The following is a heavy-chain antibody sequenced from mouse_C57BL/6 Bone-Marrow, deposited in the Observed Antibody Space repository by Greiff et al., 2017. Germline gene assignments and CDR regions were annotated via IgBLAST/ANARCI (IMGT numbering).Heavy chain of an antibody. V-gene: IGHV14-1*01. D-gene: IGHD1-1*01. CDR2: IDPEDGDT. CDR1: GFNIKDYY. Sequence: EVQLQESGAELVRPGASVKLSCTASGFNIKDYYMHWVKQRPEQGLEWIGRIDPEDGDTEYAPKFQGKATMTADTFSNTAYLQLSSLTSEDTAVYYCTTRFGYYGRYYAMDYWGQGTSVTVSS. CDR3: TTRFGYYGRYYAMDY. J-gene: IGHJ4*01.